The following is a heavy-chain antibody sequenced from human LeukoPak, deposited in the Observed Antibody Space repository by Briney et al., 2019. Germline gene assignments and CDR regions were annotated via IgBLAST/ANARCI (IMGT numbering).Heavy chain of an antibody. CDR2: ISYDGSNK. Sequence: GGSLRLSCAASGFTFSSYGMHWVRQAPGKGLEWVAVISYDGSNKYYADSVEGRFTISRDNSKNTLYLQMNSLRAEDTAVYYCAKVQYPMTTETLDYWGQGTLVTVSS. V-gene: IGHV3-30*18. CDR1: GFTFSSYG. CDR3: AKVQYPMTTETLDY. D-gene: IGHD4-17*01. J-gene: IGHJ4*02.